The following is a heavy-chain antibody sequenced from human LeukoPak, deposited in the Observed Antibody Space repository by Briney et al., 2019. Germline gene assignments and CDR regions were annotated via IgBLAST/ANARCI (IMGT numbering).Heavy chain of an antibody. Sequence: SETLSLTCAVSGYSISSGYYWGWIRQPPGKGLEWIGSIYHSGSTYYNPSLKSRVTISVDTSKNQFSLKLSSVTAADTAVYYCADSSGRVYNFDYWGQGTLVTVSS. CDR2: IYHSGST. D-gene: IGHD6-19*01. V-gene: IGHV4-38-2*01. J-gene: IGHJ4*02. CDR3: ADSSGRVYNFDY. CDR1: GYSISSGYY.